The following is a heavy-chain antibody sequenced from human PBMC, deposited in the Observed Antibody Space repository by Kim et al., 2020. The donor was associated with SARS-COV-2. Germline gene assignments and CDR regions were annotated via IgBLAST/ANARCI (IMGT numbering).Heavy chain of an antibody. CDR1: GGSISSGGYY. D-gene: IGHD3-22*01. Sequence: SETLSLTCTVSGGSISSGGYYWSWIRQHPGKGLEWIGYIYYSGSTYYNPSLKSRVTISVDTSKNQFSLKLSSVTAADTAVYYCARAYYYDSSGYSYYYYYYGMDVWGQGTTVTVSS. J-gene: IGHJ6*02. CDR3: ARAYYYDSSGYSYYYYYYGMDV. CDR2: IYYSGST. V-gene: IGHV4-31*03.